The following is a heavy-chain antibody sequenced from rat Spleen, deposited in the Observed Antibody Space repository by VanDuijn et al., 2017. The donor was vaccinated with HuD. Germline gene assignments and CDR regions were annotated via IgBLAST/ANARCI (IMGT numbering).Heavy chain of an antibody. CDR3: ARLVDY. V-gene: IGHV2-45*01. CDR1: GFSLTSYN. CDR2: MWSGGST. J-gene: IGHJ2*01. Sequence: QVQLKESGPGLVQPSETLSLTCTVSGFSLTSYNVHWVRQPPGKGLEWMGVMWSGGSTDYNSALKSRLSISRDTSKSQVYLKMNSLQTEDTAMYFCARLVDYWGQGVMVTVSS.